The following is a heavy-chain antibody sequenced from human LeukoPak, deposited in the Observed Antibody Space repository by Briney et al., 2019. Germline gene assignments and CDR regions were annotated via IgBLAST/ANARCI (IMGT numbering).Heavy chain of an antibody. V-gene: IGHV3-23*01. CDR1: GFTVSSNY. J-gene: IGHJ4*02. CDR2: ISGSGGST. D-gene: IGHD3-10*01. CDR3: AKETYITMVRAIDY. Sequence: QAGGSLRLSCAASGFTVSSNYMSWVRQAPGKGLEWVSAISGSGGSTYYADSVKGRFTISRDNSKNTLYLQMNSLRAEDTAVYYCAKETYITMVRAIDYWGQGTLVTVSS.